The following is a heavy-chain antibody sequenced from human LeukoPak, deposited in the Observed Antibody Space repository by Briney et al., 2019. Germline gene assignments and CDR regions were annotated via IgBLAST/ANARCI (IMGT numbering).Heavy chain of an antibody. Sequence: GGSLRLSCAASRFTFSSYWMSWVRQAPGKGLEWVANIKQDGSEKYYVDSVKGRFTISRDNAKNSLYLQMNSLRAEDTAVYYCAREESSGYMDVWGKGTTVTVSS. CDR3: AREESSGYMDV. V-gene: IGHV3-7*01. CDR2: IKQDGSEK. J-gene: IGHJ6*03. CDR1: RFTFSSYW. D-gene: IGHD2-15*01.